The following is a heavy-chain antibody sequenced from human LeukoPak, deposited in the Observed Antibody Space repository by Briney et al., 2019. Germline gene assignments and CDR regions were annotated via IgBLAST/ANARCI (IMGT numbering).Heavy chain of an antibody. V-gene: IGHV1-18*01. CDR3: AREYGYYGSGSYYY. CDR2: ISAYNGNT. D-gene: IGHD3-10*01. Sequence: ASVKVSCKASGYTFTTYGISWVRQAPGQRLEWMGWISAYNGNTNYAQNLQGRVTMTTDTSTSTAYMELRSLRSDDTAVYYCAREYGYYGSGSYYYWGQGTLVTVSS. CDR1: GYTFTTYG. J-gene: IGHJ4*02.